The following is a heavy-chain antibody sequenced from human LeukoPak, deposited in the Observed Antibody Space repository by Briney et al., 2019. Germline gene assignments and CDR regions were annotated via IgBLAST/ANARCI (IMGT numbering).Heavy chain of an antibody. V-gene: IGHV3-30*18. J-gene: IGHJ4*02. Sequence: GRSLRLSCAASGFTFSSYGMHWVRQAPGKGLEWVAVISYDGSNKYYADFVKGRFTISRDNSKNTLYLQMNSLRAEDTAVYYCAKDRNGGLFDYWGQGTLVTVSS. D-gene: IGHD4-23*01. CDR2: ISYDGSNK. CDR1: GFTFSSYG. CDR3: AKDRNGGLFDY.